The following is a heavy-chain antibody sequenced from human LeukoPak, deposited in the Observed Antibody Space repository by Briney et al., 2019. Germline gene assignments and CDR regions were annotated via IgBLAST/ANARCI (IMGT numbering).Heavy chain of an antibody. J-gene: IGHJ4*02. D-gene: IGHD3-16*01. Sequence: GGSLRLSCATSGFTVSTSYMSWVRQAPGKGLEWVAFIRYDGSNKYYADSVKGRFTVSRDNSKNTLYLQMNSLRAEDTAVYYCAKDLARSFDYWGQGTLVTVSS. CDR2: IRYDGSNK. V-gene: IGHV3-30*02. CDR1: GFTVSTSY. CDR3: AKDLARSFDY.